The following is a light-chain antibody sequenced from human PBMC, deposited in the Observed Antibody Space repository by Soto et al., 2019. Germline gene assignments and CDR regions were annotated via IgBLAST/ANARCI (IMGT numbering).Light chain of an antibody. CDR3: QQSHTTPYT. V-gene: IGKV1-39*01. J-gene: IGKJ2*01. CDR1: RNIDTY. CDR2: GAS. Sequence: DIQMTQSPSSLSASFGDRVTLTCRASRNIDTYLNWYQQKPGTAPKLLMYGASSLHSGVASRFSGSGSGTDFTLTISSLQPEDFATYYCQQSHTTPYTFVRGPSWRS.